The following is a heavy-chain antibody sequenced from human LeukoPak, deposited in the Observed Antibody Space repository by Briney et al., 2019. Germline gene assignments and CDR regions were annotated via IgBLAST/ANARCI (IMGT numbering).Heavy chain of an antibody. CDR1: GGSISSYY. D-gene: IGHD3-22*01. CDR3: ARAGNYYDSSGYSYYFDY. Sequence: ESSETLSLTCTVSGGSISSYYWSRIRQPAGKGLEWIGRIYTSGSTNYNPSLKSRDTMSVDTSKNQFSLKLSSVTAADTAVYYCARAGNYYDSSGYSYYFDYWGQGTLVTVSS. V-gene: IGHV4-4*07. CDR2: IYTSGST. J-gene: IGHJ4*02.